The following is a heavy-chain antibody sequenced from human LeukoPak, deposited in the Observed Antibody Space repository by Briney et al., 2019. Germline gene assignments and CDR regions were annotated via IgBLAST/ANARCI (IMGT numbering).Heavy chain of an antibody. D-gene: IGHD3-3*01. Sequence: SETLSLTCTVSGGSISSGGYYWSWIRQHPGKGLEWIGYIYYSGSTYYNPSLKSRVTISVDTSKNQFSLKLSSVTAADTAVYYCARDYDFWGGYRLDVWGKGTTVTVSS. V-gene: IGHV4-31*03. J-gene: IGHJ6*04. CDR2: IYYSGST. CDR1: GGSISSGGYY. CDR3: ARDYDFWGGYRLDV.